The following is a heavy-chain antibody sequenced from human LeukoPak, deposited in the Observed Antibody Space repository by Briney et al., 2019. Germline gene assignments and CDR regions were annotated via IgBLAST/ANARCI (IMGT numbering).Heavy chain of an antibody. CDR2: INPSGGTT. Sequence: RASVKVSCKASGYTFTSYHMHWVRQAPGQGLEWMGIINPSGGTTNYAQKFQGRVTMTRDTSISTAYMELSRLRSDDTAVYYCAREDIVATIIGRGTNFDYWGQGTLVTVSS. CDR3: AREDIVATIIGRGTNFDY. J-gene: IGHJ4*02. V-gene: IGHV1-2*02. CDR1: GYTFTSYH. D-gene: IGHD5-12*01.